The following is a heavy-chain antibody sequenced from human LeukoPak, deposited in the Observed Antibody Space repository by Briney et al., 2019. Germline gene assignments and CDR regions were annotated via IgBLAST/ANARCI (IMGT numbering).Heavy chain of an antibody. CDR3: ARGQVPAARGHNWFDP. D-gene: IGHD2-2*01. CDR2: INARGDT. J-gene: IGHJ5*02. Sequence: SETLSLACAVYGWSFNDFYWNWIRQPPGKGLEWIGEINARGDTNYNPSLKSRVTISVDTSKNQFSLSLSSMSASDTAVYYCARGQVPAARGHNWFDPWGQGTLVTVSS. CDR1: GWSFNDFY. V-gene: IGHV4-34*01.